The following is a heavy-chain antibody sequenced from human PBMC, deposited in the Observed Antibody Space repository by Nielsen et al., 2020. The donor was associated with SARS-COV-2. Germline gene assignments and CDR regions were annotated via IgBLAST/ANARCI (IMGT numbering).Heavy chain of an antibody. CDR2: IYSGGST. J-gene: IGHJ3*02. Sequence: GESLKISCAASGFTFSSYSMNWVRQAPGKGLEWVSVIYSGGSTYYADSVKGRFTISRDNSKNTLYLQMNSLRAEDTAVYYCARDSTYYYDSSGYYNGAFDIWGQGTMVTVSS. CDR1: GFTFSSYS. D-gene: IGHD3-22*01. V-gene: IGHV3-66*01. CDR3: ARDSTYYYDSSGYYNGAFDI.